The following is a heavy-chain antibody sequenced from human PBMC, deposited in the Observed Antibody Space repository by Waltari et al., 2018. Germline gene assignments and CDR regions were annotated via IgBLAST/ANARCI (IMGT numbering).Heavy chain of an antibody. CDR1: GFRFGTSG. J-gene: IGHJ4*02. CDR3: VKDELEHCSSSSCYLLDS. CDR2: IGYNGNKK. V-gene: IGHV3-30*02. Sequence: QVQLVESGGGVVQPGGSLRLSCVSSGFRFGTSGIPWVPQAPGKGLEWVAFIGYNGNKKYNEDSVKGRFTISRDASKNTVFLDMTSVRVDDTAIYYCVKDELEHCSSSSCYLLDSWGQGTPATVS. D-gene: IGHD2-2*01.